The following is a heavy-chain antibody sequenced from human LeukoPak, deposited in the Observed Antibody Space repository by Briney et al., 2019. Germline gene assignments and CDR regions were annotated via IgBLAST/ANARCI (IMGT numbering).Heavy chain of an antibody. CDR3: ASTYDYGDYGGAFDI. D-gene: IGHD4-17*01. Sequence: GGSLRLSCAASGFTFSSYGMHWVRQAPSKGLEWVAVIWYDGSNKYYADSVKGRFTISRDNSKNTLYLQMNSLRAEDTAVYYCASTYDYGDYGGAFDIWGQGTMVTVSS. J-gene: IGHJ3*02. V-gene: IGHV3-33*01. CDR1: GFTFSSYG. CDR2: IWYDGSNK.